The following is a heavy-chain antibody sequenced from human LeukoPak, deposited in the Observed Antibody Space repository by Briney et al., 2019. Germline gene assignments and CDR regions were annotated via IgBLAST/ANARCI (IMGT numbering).Heavy chain of an antibody. D-gene: IGHD2-15*01. CDR1: GGSFSGYY. V-gene: IGHV4-34*01. CDR2: INHSGST. Sequence: SETLSLTCAVHGGSFSGYYWSWIRQPPGKGLEWIGEINHSGSTNYNPSLKSRVTISVDTSKNQFSLKLSSVTAADTAVYYCASRGGSWAYWGQGTLVTVSS. CDR3: ASRGGSWAY. J-gene: IGHJ4*02.